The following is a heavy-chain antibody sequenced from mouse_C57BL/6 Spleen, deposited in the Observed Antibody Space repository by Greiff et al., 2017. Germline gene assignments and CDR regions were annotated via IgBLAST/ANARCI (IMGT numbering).Heavy chain of an antibody. J-gene: IGHJ4*01. V-gene: IGHV1-19*01. Sequence: EVKLVESGPVLVKPGASVKMSCKASGYTFTDYYMNWVKQSHGKSLEWIGVINPYNGGTSYNQKFKGKATLTVDKSSSTAYMELNSLTSEDSAVYYCARYHYYGSDYYAMDYWGQGTSVTVSS. CDR3: ARYHYYGSDYYAMDY. D-gene: IGHD1-1*01. CDR1: GYTFTDYY. CDR2: INPYNGGT.